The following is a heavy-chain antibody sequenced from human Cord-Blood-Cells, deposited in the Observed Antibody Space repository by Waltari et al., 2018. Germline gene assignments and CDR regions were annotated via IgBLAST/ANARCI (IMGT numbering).Heavy chain of an antibody. J-gene: IGHJ4*02. CDR1: GGSISSSSYY. CDR2: IYYSGRT. Sequence: QLQLQESGPGLVKPSETLSLTCTVSGGSISSSSYYWGWIRQPPGKGLEWIGSIYYSGRTYYSPSVKSRVTISVDPSKNQFSLRLSSVTAADTAVYYCARQRRFASGPTVATIDYWGQGTLVTVSS. CDR3: ARQRRFASGPTVATIDY. V-gene: IGHV4-39*01. D-gene: IGHD5-12*01.